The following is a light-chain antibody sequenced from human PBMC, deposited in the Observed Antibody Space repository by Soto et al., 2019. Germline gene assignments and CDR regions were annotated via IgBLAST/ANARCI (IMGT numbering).Light chain of an antibody. Sequence: QSVLTRRASVSGSPGQSIAISCTGSSSDVGIYNYVSWYQQHPGKVPKLIIYEVSNRPSGVSNRFSGSKSGNTASLTISGIQAEDEADYYCSSYTTSSTWVFGTGTKVTVL. V-gene: IGLV2-14*01. CDR2: EVS. CDR3: SSYTTSSTWV. CDR1: SSDVGIYNY. J-gene: IGLJ1*01.